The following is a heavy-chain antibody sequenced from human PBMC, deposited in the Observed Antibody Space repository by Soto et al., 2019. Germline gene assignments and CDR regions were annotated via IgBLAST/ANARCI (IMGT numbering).Heavy chain of an antibody. CDR2: ISGGGSYT. J-gene: IGHJ4*02. CDR3: EKDRYYFEY. CDR1: GFTFSSNA. Sequence: EVPLLESGGGLVQPGGSLRLSCAASGFTFSSNAMSWVRQAPGKGLEWVSSISGGGSYTYYADSVKGRFTISRDKSKNTLFLQLNSLRVEDTDVYYCEKDRYYFEYWGQGDLVTVSS. V-gene: IGHV3-23*01.